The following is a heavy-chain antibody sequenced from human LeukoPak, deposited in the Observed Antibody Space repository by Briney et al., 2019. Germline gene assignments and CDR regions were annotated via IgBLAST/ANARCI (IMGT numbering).Heavy chain of an antibody. CDR2: INHSGST. V-gene: IGHV4-34*01. CDR1: GGSFSGYY. J-gene: IGHJ6*02. Sequence: SETLSLTCAVYGGSFSGYYWSWIRQPPGKGLEWIGEINHSGSTNYNPSLKSRVTISVDTSKNQFSLKLSSVTAADTAVYYCATSKDPYDFWSGYGYGGDYGMDVWGQGTTVTVSS. CDR3: ATSKDPYDFWSGYGYGGDYGMDV. D-gene: IGHD3-3*01.